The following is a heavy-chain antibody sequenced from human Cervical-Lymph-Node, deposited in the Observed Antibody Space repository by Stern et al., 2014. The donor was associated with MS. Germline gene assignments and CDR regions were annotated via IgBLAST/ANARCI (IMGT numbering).Heavy chain of an antibody. Sequence: QVQLQESGPGLVKPSQTLSLTCTVSGGSIISGDFYWSWIRQLPGKGLEWIGYIYYSGSTYDNPSLNSRVTISVDTANNQFSLKLSSVTAADTAVYYCARRAGGSDNYFDPWGQGTLVTVSS. D-gene: IGHD4/OR15-4a*01. J-gene: IGHJ5*02. CDR3: ARRAGGSDNYFDP. CDR1: GGSIISGDFY. CDR2: IYYSGST. V-gene: IGHV4-31*03.